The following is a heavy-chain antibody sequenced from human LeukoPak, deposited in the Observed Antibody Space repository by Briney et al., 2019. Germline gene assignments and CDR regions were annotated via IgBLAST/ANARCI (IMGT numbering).Heavy chain of an antibody. J-gene: IGHJ4*02. Sequence: SETLSLTCTVSGGSISSYYWSWIRQPPGKGLEWIGYIYYSGGTNYHPSLKSRVTISVDTSKNQFFLKLSSVTGADTAVYYCARSGNYDFWSRSHYFDYWGQGTLVTVSS. CDR2: IYYSGGT. V-gene: IGHV4-59*01. CDR3: ARSGNYDFWSRSHYFDY. D-gene: IGHD3-3*01. CDR1: GGSISSYY.